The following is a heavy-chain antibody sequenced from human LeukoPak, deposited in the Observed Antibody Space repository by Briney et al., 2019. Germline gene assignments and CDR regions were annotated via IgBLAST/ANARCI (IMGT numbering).Heavy chain of an antibody. CDR3: ARDSDDYEGFDY. CDR1: GFTFSSYS. CDR2: ISSSSSYI. D-gene: IGHD3-16*01. V-gene: IGHV3-21*01. J-gene: IGHJ4*02. Sequence: PGGSLRRSCAASGFTFSSYSMNWVRQAPGKGLEWVSSISSSSSYIYYADSVKGRLTISRDNAKNSLYLQMNSLRAEDTAVYYCARDSDDYEGFDYWGQGTLVTVSS.